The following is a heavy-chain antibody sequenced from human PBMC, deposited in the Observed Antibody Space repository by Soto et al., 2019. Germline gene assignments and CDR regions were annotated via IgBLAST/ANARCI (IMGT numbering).Heavy chain of an antibody. D-gene: IGHD1-26*01. CDR2: IGKNGRDI. V-gene: IGHV3-48*03. J-gene: IGHJ4*02. CDR3: ATSLVTSRTRVDY. CDR1: GFIFSEYE. Sequence: HPGGSLRLSCEVSGFIFSEYEFNWVRQAPGKGLEWVSYIGKNGRDIYDADSVKGRFTISRDDDKSTLYLEMNSLRAADTAVYYCATSLVTSRTRVDYWGQGTLVTVSS.